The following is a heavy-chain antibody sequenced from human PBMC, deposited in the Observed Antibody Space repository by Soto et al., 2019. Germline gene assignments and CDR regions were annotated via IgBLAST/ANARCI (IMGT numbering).Heavy chain of an antibody. J-gene: IGHJ6*02. Sequence: EVQLVESGGGLVQPGGSLRLSCAASGFTVSSNYMSWVRQAPGKGLEWVSVIYSGGSTYYADSVKGRFTISRDNSKNTRYLQMNSLGAEDTAVYYCAVSVQTAYYYYGMDVWGQGTTVTVSS. CDR1: GFTVSSNY. CDR3: AVSVQTAYYYYGMDV. D-gene: IGHD2-21*02. V-gene: IGHV3-66*01. CDR2: IYSGGST.